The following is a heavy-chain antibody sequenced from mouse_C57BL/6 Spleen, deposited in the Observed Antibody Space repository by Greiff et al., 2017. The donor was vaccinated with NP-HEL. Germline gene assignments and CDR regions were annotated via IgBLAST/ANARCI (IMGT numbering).Heavy chain of an antibody. CDR3: ERGGTAGCGY. D-gene: IGHD1-1*01. CDR1: GYTFTSYW. V-gene: IGHV1-55*01. Sequence: QVQLKQPGAELVKPGASVKMSCKASGYTFTSYWITWVKQRPGQGLEWIGDIDPGSGSTNYNEKFKSKATLTVDTSSSTAYLQLSSLKSEDSAFCYCERGGTAGCGYWGQGTLVTVSS. J-gene: IGHJ3*01. CDR2: IDPGSGST.